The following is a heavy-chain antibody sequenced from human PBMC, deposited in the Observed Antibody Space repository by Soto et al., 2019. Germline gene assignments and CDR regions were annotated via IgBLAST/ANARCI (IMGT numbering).Heavy chain of an antibody. Sequence: QTLSLTCVISGDSVSSNTASWNWVRQSPSRGLEWLGRTYFRSKWYNDYAVSVKSRIIINPDTSNNQFSLQLNSVTPEDTAVYFCAKGDNLGPKTGYAFDPWGQGIMVTVSS. CDR1: GDSVSSNTAS. V-gene: IGHV6-1*01. D-gene: IGHD5-12*01. J-gene: IGHJ5*02. CDR3: AKGDNLGPKTGYAFDP. CDR2: TYFRSKWYN.